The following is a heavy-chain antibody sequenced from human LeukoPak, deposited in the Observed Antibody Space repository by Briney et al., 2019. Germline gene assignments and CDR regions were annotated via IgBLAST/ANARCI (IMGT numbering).Heavy chain of an antibody. CDR1: GFTFSSYW. CDR3: ARRIATMEGYYFDY. V-gene: IGHV3-7*01. Sequence: PGGSLRLSCAASGFTFSSYWMSWVRQAPGKGLEWVANIKQDGSEKYYVDSVKGRFTISRDNAKNSLYLQMNSLRAEDTAVYYCARRIATMEGYYFDYWGQGTLVTVSS. D-gene: IGHD1-26*01. CDR2: IKQDGSEK. J-gene: IGHJ4*02.